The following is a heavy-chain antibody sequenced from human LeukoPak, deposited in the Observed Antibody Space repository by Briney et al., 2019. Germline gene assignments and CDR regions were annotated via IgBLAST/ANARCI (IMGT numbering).Heavy chain of an antibody. CDR2: FDPEDGET. V-gene: IGHV1-24*01. Sequence: ASVKVSCKVSGYTLTELSMHWVRQAPGKGLEWMGGFDPEDGETIYAQKFQGRVTMTEDTSTDTAYMELSSLRSEDTAVYYCATAFQILVGATAFDYWGQGTLVTVSS. CDR1: GYTLTELS. CDR3: ATAFQILVGATAFDY. D-gene: IGHD1-26*01. J-gene: IGHJ4*02.